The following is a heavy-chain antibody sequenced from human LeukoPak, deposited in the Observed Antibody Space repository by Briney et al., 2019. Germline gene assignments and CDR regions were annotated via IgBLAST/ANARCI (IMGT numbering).Heavy chain of an antibody. CDR1: GGSISRYY. Sequence: SETLSLTCTVSGGSISRYYWSWIRQPPGKGLEWIGYIYYSGGTNYNPSLKSRVTISVDTSKNQFSLKLNSVTAADTAVYYCARVVRGSPYHFDYWGQGTLVTVSS. V-gene: IGHV4-59*01. D-gene: IGHD3-16*01. CDR2: IYYSGGT. CDR3: ARVVRGSPYHFDY. J-gene: IGHJ4*02.